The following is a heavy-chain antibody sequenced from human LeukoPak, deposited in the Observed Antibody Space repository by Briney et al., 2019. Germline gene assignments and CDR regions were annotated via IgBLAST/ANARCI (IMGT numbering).Heavy chain of an antibody. CDR2: ISNDGSRK. Sequence: PGGSLRLSCAPSGFTFSRHGMHWVRQAPGKGLEWVAIISNDGSRKYYAHSVEGRFTISRDNSKNTLYLQMNSLRAEDTAVYYCAKVVVVAATRHFDYWGQGTLVTVSS. V-gene: IGHV3-30*18. J-gene: IGHJ4*02. CDR1: GFTFSRHG. CDR3: AKVVVVAATRHFDY. D-gene: IGHD2-15*01.